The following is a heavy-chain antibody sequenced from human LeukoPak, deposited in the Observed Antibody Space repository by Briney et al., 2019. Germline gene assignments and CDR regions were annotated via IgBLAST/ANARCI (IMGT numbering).Heavy chain of an antibody. CDR1: GYTFTSYG. D-gene: IGHD3-22*01. J-gene: IGHJ4*02. CDR2: IRAYNGNT. Sequence: ASVTVSCKASGYTFTSYGISWVRQAPGQGLEWMGWIRAYNGNTNYAQKLQGRVTMTTDTSTSTAYMELRSLRSDDTAVYYCARDPPVYYYDSSGYYDYWGQGTLVTVSS. V-gene: IGHV1-18*01. CDR3: ARDPPVYYYDSSGYYDY.